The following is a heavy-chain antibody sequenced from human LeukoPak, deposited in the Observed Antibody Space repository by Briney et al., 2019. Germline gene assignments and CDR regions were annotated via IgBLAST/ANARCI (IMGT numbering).Heavy chain of an antibody. CDR3: ARFGVDYDMDV. Sequence: SETLSLTCTVSGGSISGHYCTWIRQPPGKGLEWIGQIHYSGRPDYNPSLKSRVTISVDTSKNQLSLKVTSVTGADTAVYYCARFGVDYDMDVWGQGTTVTVSS. J-gene: IGHJ6*02. V-gene: IGHV4-59*11. CDR1: GGSISGHY. CDR2: IHYSGRP. D-gene: IGHD3-16*01.